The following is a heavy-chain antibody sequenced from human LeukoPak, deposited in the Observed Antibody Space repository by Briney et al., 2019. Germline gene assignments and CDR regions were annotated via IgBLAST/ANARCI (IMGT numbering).Heavy chain of an antibody. CDR1: GFTFRNYE. J-gene: IGHJ5*02. D-gene: IGHD4/OR15-4a*01. V-gene: IGHV3-48*03. CDR3: ARCRGGATCDH. Sequence: PGGSLRLSCAASGFTFRNYEMNWVRQAPGKGVEGVSYIDTSTTTIYYADSVKGRFTISRDNAKSSLYLQMNSLRAEDTALYYCARCRGGATCDHWGQGTLVTVSS. CDR2: IDTSTTTI.